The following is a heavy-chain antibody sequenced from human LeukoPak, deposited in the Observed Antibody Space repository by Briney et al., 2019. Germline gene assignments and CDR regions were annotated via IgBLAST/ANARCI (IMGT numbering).Heavy chain of an antibody. CDR1: GFTFTDYT. D-gene: IGHD2-2*01. V-gene: IGHV3-23*01. CDR2: ISGSGGST. Sequence: PGGSLRLSCAASGFTFTDYTINWVRQAPGKGLEWVSAISGSGGSTYYADSVKGRFTISRDNSKNTLYLQMNSLRAEDTAVYYCAKPHFSLLVAAALDYWGQGTLVTVSS. CDR3: AKPHFSLLVAAALDY. J-gene: IGHJ4*02.